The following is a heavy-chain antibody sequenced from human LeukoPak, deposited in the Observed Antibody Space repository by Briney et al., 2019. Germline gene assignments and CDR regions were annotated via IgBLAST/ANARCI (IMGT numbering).Heavy chain of an antibody. D-gene: IGHD6-13*01. Sequence: ASVKVSCKVSGYTLTELSMHWARQAPGKGLEWMGGFDPEDGETIYAQKFQGRVTMTEDISTDTAYMELSSLRSEDTAVYYCATVWGIAAAGTFDYWGQGTLVTVSS. CDR3: ATVWGIAAAGTFDY. CDR1: GYTLTELS. CDR2: FDPEDGET. J-gene: IGHJ4*02. V-gene: IGHV1-24*01.